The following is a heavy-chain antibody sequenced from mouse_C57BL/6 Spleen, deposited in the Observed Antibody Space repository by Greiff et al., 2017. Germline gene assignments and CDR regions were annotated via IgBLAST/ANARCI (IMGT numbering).Heavy chain of an antibody. CDR1: GYTFTSYT. CDR2: INPSSGYT. CDR3: ARTWYGRSPYYFDD. Sequence: VQLQPSGAELARPGASVTMSCKASGYTFTSYTMHWVKQRPGQGLEWIGYINPSSGYTKYNQKFKNKAPLTADKSSSTAYMQLSSLTSEDSAVYYCARTWYGRSPYYFDDWGQGTTLTVSS. D-gene: IGHD1-1*01. V-gene: IGHV1-4*01. J-gene: IGHJ2*01.